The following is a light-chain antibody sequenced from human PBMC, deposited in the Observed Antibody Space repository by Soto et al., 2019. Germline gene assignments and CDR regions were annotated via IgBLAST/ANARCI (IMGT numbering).Light chain of an antibody. J-gene: IGLJ2*01. V-gene: IGLV2-14*01. CDR1: SSDVGGYNY. CDR3: SSYTSSSTLL. CDR2: AVS. Sequence: QSALTQPASVSGSPGQSITISCTGTSSDVGGYNYVSWYQQHPGTAPKLMIYAVSNRPSGVSNRFSGSKSGNTASLTISGLQAEDEADYYCSSYTSSSTLLFGGGTKVTVL.